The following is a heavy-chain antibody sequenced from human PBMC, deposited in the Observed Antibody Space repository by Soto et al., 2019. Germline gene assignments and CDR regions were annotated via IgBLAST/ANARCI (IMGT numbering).Heavy chain of an antibody. CDR1: GYAFTSYS. J-gene: IGHJ3*02. V-gene: IGHV1-3*01. CDR3: ARASYCSGGSCYPGISGTPALFDI. D-gene: IGHD2-15*01. CDR2: INAGNGNT. Sequence: ASVNVSCKASGYAFTSYSRHWVRHAPGQRLEWMGWINAGNGNTKYSQKFEGRVTITRDTTASTAYMELRRLRSEDTAVYYCARASYCSGGSCYPGISGTPALFDIWGQGTMVTVSS.